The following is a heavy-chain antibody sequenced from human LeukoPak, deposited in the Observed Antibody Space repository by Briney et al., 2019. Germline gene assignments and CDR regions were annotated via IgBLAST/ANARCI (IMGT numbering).Heavy chain of an antibody. CDR1: GGSISSYF. CDR3: ARWSTYYGSGSYSAIIYYFDY. CDR2: IYYSGST. D-gene: IGHD3-10*01. J-gene: IGHJ4*02. Sequence: KTSETLSLTCTVSGGSISSYFWSWIRQPPGKGLEWIGYIYYSGSTNYNPSLKSRVTISVDTSKNQFSLKLSSVTAADTAVYYCARWSTYYGSGSYSAIIYYFDYWGQGTLVTVSS. V-gene: IGHV4-59*08.